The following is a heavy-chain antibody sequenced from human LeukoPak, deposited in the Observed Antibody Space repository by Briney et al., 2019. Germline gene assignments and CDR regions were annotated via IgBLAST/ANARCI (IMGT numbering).Heavy chain of an antibody. CDR1: GFTFSRHG. CDR2: IWYDGSKK. J-gene: IGHJ4*02. Sequence: PGRSLRLSCVTSGFTFSRHGMHWVRQAPGKGLEWVAAIWYDGSKKFYADSVKGRFTISRDDSKNTLSLQMNSLRVEDTAVYYCARDLSYQSPDCWGQGTLVTVSS. V-gene: IGHV3-33*01. D-gene: IGHD3-16*02. CDR3: ARDLSYQSPDC.